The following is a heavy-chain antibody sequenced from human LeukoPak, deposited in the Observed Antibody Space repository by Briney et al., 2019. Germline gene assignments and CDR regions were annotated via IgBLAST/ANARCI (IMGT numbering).Heavy chain of an antibody. V-gene: IGHV3-30*04. Sequence: PGGSLRLSCAASGFTFSSYAMHWVRQAPGKGLEWVAVISYDGSNKYYADSVKGRFTISRDNSKNTLYLQMNSLRAEDTAVYYCARDVTPHGIYGMDVWGQGTTVTVSS. J-gene: IGHJ6*02. CDR1: GFTFSSYA. CDR3: ARDVTPHGIYGMDV. CDR2: ISYDGSNK. D-gene: IGHD2-21*01.